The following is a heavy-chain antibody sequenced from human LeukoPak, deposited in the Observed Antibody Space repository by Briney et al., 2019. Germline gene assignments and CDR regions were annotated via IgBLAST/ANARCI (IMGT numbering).Heavy chain of an antibody. J-gene: IGHJ4*02. CDR2: INPNSGGT. V-gene: IGHV1-2*02. D-gene: IGHD6-13*01. CDR1: GYTFTGYY. CDR3: ARDRLKYSSSCGY. Sequence: ASVKVSCKASGYTFTGYYMHWVRQAPGQGLEWMGWINPNSGGTNYAQKFQGRATMTRDTSISTAYMELSRLRSDDTAVYYCARDRLKYSSSCGYWGQGTLVTVSS.